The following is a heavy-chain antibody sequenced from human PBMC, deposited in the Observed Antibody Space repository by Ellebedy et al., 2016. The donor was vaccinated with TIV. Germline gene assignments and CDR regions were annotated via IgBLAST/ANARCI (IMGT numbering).Heavy chain of an antibody. J-gene: IGHJ4*02. Sequence: MPSETLSLTCSVSGGSISSGGYSWSWIRQPQGKGLEWIGYIFHTGSTYYDPSLKSRVTISADTSQNQFSLELSSVTAADTAVYYCARGSGLLNFDYWGQGTLVTVSS. D-gene: IGHD2-15*01. CDR2: IFHTGST. CDR1: GGSISSGGYS. CDR3: ARGSGLLNFDY. V-gene: IGHV4-30-2*01.